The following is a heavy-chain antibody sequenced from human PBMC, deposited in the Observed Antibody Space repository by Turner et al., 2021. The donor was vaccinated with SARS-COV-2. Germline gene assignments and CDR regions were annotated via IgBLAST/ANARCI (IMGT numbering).Heavy chain of an antibody. Sequence: QVQLVQSGAEVKKPGASVKVSCKVSGYTLTELSMHWVRQAPGKGLEWMGGFVPEDGKTIYAQNLQGRVTMTEDTSTDTAYMELRSLRSEDTAVYYCATHYDIVNPYYAPRGYSGMDVWGQGTAVTVSS. V-gene: IGHV1-24*01. CDR2: FVPEDGKT. CDR3: ATHYDIVNPYYAPRGYSGMDV. CDR1: GYTLTELS. J-gene: IGHJ6*02. D-gene: IGHD3-9*01.